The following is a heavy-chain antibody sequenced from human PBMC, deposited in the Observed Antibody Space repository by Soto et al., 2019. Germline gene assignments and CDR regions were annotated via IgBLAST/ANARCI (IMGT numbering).Heavy chain of an antibody. CDR2: IYSTGNT. CDR1: GGSITSSSY. V-gene: IGHV4-39*01. J-gene: IGHJ6*02. Sequence: QLQLQESGPGQAKPSETLSLSCTVSGGSITSSSYWGWIRQPPGKGLEWIGSIYSTGNTYYNPSLKGRVTISADTSKNQFSLNLSSVTAADTAVYYCRSSSRYSTDVWGQGTTVYVSS. D-gene: IGHD6-13*01. CDR3: RSSSRYSTDV.